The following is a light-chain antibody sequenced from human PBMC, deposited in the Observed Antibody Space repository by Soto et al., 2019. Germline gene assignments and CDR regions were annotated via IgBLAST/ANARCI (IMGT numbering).Light chain of an antibody. V-gene: IGKV1-5*01. J-gene: IGKJ1*01. Sequence: DIQMTQSPSTLSASVGDRVTITCRASQSIGSWLAWYQQKPGKVPKLLIYDVSSLESGVPSRFSGSGSGTEFTLTTSTLQPDDFATYYCLQYNSYSRTFGQGTKVEIK. CDR1: QSIGSW. CDR3: LQYNSYSRT. CDR2: DVS.